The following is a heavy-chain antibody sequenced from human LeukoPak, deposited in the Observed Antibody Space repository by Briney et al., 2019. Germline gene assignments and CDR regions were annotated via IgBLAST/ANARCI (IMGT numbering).Heavy chain of an antibody. V-gene: IGHV3-15*01. CDR2: IKSKTDGGTT. J-gene: IGHJ4*02. D-gene: IGHD1-26*01. CDR1: GFTFSNAW. CDR3: TTDPTLGATRDFDY. Sequence: GGSLRLSCAASGFTFSNAWMSWVRQAPGKGLEWVGRIKSKTDGGTTDYAAPVKGRFTISRDDSKNTLYLQMNSLKTEDTAVYYCTTDPTLGATRDFDYWGQGTLVTVSS.